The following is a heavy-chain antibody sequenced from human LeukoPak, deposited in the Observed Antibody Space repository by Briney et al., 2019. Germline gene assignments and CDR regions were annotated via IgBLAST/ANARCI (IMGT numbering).Heavy chain of an antibody. J-gene: IGHJ4*02. V-gene: IGHV3-7*01. Sequence: GGSLRLSCAASGFTFSGYWMSWVRQAPGKGLEWVANIKQDGSEKYYVDSVKGRFTISRDNAKNSLYLQMNSLRAEDTAVYYCARGDDYGDYFVYWGQGTLVTVSS. D-gene: IGHD4-17*01. CDR1: GFTFSGYW. CDR3: ARGDDYGDYFVY. CDR2: IKQDGSEK.